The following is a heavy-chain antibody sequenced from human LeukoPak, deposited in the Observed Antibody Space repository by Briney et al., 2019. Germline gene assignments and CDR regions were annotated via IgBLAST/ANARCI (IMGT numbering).Heavy chain of an antibody. D-gene: IGHD1-26*01. CDR1: GFTFSSYS. CDR2: ISSSSSYI. J-gene: IGHJ4*02. Sequence: GGSLRLSCAASGFTFSSYSMNWVRQAPGKGLEWVSSISSSSSYIYYADSVKGRFTISRDNAKNSLYLQMNSLRAEDTAVYYCARDLNFAGATTRIYWGQGTLVTVSS. CDR3: ARDLNFAGATTRIY. V-gene: IGHV3-21*01.